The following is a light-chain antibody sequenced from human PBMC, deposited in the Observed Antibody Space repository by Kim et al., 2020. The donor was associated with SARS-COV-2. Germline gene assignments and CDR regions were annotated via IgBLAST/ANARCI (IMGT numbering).Light chain of an antibody. J-gene: IGLJ2*01. CDR3: NSRDSNNDVV. CDR1: SIRTYY. CDR2: GKN. V-gene: IGLV3-19*01. Sequence: VDLEQTVRITCPGDSIRTYYASWYKQRPGQAPILPTYGKNNRPSGIPDRFSGSTSGNTASLTITGTQAGDKADYYCNSRDSNNDVVFGGGTQLTVL.